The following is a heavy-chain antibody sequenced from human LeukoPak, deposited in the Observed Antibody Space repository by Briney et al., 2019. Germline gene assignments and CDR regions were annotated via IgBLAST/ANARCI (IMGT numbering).Heavy chain of an antibody. J-gene: IGHJ3*02. D-gene: IGHD5-18*01. CDR3: ASRAGGLRGYSYGYDAFDI. CDR2: IYYSGST. CDR1: GGSISSYY. V-gene: IGHV4-59*01. Sequence: SETLSLTCTVSGGSISSYYWSWIRQPPGKGLEWIGYIYYSGSTNYNPSLKSRVTISVDTSKNQFSLKLSSVTAAATAVYYCASRAGGLRGYSYGYDAFDIWGQGTMVTVSS.